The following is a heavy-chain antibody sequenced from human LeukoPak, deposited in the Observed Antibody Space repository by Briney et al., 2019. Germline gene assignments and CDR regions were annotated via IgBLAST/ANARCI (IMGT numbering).Heavy chain of an antibody. CDR1: GFTFSGYW. CDR3: ARESTAGYNSSWYGFRN. Sequence: GGSLRLSCAASGFTFSGYWMSWVRQAPGKGLEWVANINQDGSEKYYVDSVKGRFTIYRENAKNSLFLQMGSLRVEDTAVYYCARESTAGYNSSWYGFRNWGQGTLVSVSS. J-gene: IGHJ1*01. V-gene: IGHV3-7*01. D-gene: IGHD6-13*01. CDR2: INQDGSEK.